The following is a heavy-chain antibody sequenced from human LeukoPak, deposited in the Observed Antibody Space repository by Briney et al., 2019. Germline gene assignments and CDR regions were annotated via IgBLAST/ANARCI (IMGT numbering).Heavy chain of an antibody. D-gene: IGHD3-10*01. CDR3: ARETIIAGAFDI. CDR2: IKQDGSEQ. CDR1: GFTFTTYW. V-gene: IGHV3-7*01. J-gene: IGHJ3*02. Sequence: GGSPRLSCAASGFTFTTYWMGWVRQAPGKGLEWVANIKQDGSEQYYVDSVKGRFTISRDNAKNSLYLQMNSLRAEDTAVYYCARETIIAGAFDIWGQGTMVTVSS.